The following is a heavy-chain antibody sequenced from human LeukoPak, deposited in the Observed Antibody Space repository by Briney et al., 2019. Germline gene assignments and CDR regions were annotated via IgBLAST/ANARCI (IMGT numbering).Heavy chain of an antibody. CDR3: AKYKYYYDSSADY. V-gene: IGHV3-23*01. Sequence: GGSLRPSCAASGFTFSSYAMSWVRQAPGKGLEWVSAISGSGGSTYYADSVKGRFTISRDNSKNTLYLQMNSLRAEDTAVYYCAKYKYYYDSSADYWGQGTLVTVSS. D-gene: IGHD3-22*01. CDR1: GFTFSSYA. J-gene: IGHJ4*02. CDR2: ISGSGGST.